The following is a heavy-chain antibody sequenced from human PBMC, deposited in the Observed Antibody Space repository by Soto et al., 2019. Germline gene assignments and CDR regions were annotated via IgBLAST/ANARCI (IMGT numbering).Heavy chain of an antibody. CDR1: GGTFSSYA. CDR2: IIPIFGTA. Sequence: QVQLVQSGAEVKKPGSSVKVSCKASGGTFSSYAISWVRQAPGQGLEWMGGIIPIFGTANYAQKFQGRVTNTADKSTSTAYMELSSLRSEDTAVYYCARCTLEWSPWSSIYYGMDVWGQGTTVTVSS. J-gene: IGHJ6*02. V-gene: IGHV1-69*06. D-gene: IGHD3-3*01. CDR3: ARCTLEWSPWSSIYYGMDV.